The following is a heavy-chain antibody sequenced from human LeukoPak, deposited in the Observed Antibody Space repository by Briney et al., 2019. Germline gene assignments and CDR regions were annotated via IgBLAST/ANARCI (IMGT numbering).Heavy chain of an antibody. CDR3: ARRVAAAADAFDI. CDR2: ISNSSSYI. D-gene: IGHD6-13*01. Sequence: GGSLRLSCAASGFTFSSYGMHWVRQAPGKGLEWVSSISNSSSYIYYADSVKGRFTISRDNAKNSLYLQMNSLRAEDTAVYYCARRVAAAADAFDIWGQGTMVTVSS. J-gene: IGHJ3*02. V-gene: IGHV3-21*01. CDR1: GFTFSSYG.